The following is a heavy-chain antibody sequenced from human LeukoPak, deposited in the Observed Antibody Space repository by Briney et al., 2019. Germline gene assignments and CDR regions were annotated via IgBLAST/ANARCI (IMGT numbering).Heavy chain of an antibody. Sequence: GGSLRLSCAASGFTFSSYGMHWVRQAPGKGLEWLAVISYDGSNKYYADSVKGRFTISRDNSKNTLYLQMNSLRAEDTAVYYCANGGQNPIWFGEVEDYWGQGTLVTVSS. V-gene: IGHV3-30*18. D-gene: IGHD3-10*01. J-gene: IGHJ4*02. CDR1: GFTFSSYG. CDR2: ISYDGSNK. CDR3: ANGGQNPIWFGEVEDY.